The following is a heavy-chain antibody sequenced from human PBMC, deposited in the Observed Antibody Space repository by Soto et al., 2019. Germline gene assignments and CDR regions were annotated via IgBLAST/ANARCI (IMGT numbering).Heavy chain of an antibody. D-gene: IGHD6-6*01. CDR2: IYYSGST. Sequence: SETLSLTSTVSGGSISTYYWSWIRQPPGKGLEWIGYIYYSGSTNYNPSLKSRVTISVDTSKNQFSLKLNSVTAADTALYYCAREYSSSSGRCFDTWGQGTLVTVSS. CDR1: GGSISTYY. CDR3: AREYSSSSGRCFDT. V-gene: IGHV4-59*01. J-gene: IGHJ4*02.